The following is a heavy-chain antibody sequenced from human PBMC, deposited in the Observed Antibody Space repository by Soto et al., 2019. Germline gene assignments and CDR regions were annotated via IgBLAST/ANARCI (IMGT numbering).Heavy chain of an antibody. D-gene: IGHD2-15*01. CDR3: VREPDQYSYYGLDV. V-gene: IGHV3-74*01. CDR2: INSDGTIT. CDR1: GFAFSSHW. Sequence: EVQLVESGGDFVQPGGSLRLSCVASGFAFSSHWMYWVRQAPGKGLVWVSRINSDGTITTYADSVKGRFPISRDNAKNTLYLQMNSLRVEDTALYYCVREPDQYSYYGLDVWGQGTTVIVS. J-gene: IGHJ6*02.